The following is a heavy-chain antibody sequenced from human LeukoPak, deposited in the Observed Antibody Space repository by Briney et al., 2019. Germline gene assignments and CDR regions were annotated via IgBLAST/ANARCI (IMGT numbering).Heavy chain of an antibody. V-gene: IGHV3-9*03. CDR1: GFTFSSYW. D-gene: IGHD1-26*01. CDR2: ISWNSGSI. CDR3: AKEAVIGGGFDY. J-gene: IGHJ4*02. Sequence: PGGSLRLSCAASGFTFSSYWMSWVRQAPGKGLEWVSGISWNSGSIGYADSVKGRFTISRDNAKDSLYLQMNSLRAEDMALYYCAKEAVIGGGFDYWGQGTLVTVSS.